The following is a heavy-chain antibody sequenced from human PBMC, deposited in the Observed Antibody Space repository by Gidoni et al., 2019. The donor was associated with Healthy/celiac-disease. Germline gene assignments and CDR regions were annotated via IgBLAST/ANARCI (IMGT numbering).Heavy chain of an antibody. CDR3: ARGRPRGDFDY. J-gene: IGHJ4*02. CDR2: IYYSGST. V-gene: IGHV4-59*01. D-gene: IGHD3-10*01. Sequence: QVQLQESGPGLVKPSETLSLTCTVSGGSISSYYWSWIRQPPGKGLEWIGYIYYSGSTNYNPSLKIRVTISVDTSKNQFSLKLSSVTAADTAVYYCARGRPRGDFDYWGQGTLVTVSS. CDR1: GGSISSYY.